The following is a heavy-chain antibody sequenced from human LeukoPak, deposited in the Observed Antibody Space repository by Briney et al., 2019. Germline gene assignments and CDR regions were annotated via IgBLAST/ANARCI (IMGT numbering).Heavy chain of an antibody. V-gene: IGHV4-39*01. CDR3: ARAPNYYGSGSYYNVRGIGY. CDR1: GGSISSSNFY. D-gene: IGHD3-10*01. J-gene: IGHJ4*02. CDR2: IYYSGST. Sequence: SETLSLTCTVSGGSISSSNFYWGWIRQPPGKGLEWIGSIYYSGSTYYNPSLKSRVTISVDTSKNQFSLKLSSVTAADTAVYYCARAPNYYGSGSYYNVRGIGYWGQGTLVTVSS.